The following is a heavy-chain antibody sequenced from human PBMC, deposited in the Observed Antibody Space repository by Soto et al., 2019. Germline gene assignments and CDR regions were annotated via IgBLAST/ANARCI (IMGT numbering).Heavy chain of an antibody. J-gene: IGHJ6*02. CDR2: ISAYNGNT. CDR1: GYTFTSYG. Sequence: EASVKVSCKASGYTFTSYGISWVRQAPGQGLEWMGWISAYNGNTNYAQKLQGRVTMTTDTSTSTAYMELRSLRSDDTAVYYCARDSELHRYSWGMDVWGQGTTVTVSS. CDR3: ARDSELHRYSWGMDV. D-gene: IGHD1-7*01. V-gene: IGHV1-18*01.